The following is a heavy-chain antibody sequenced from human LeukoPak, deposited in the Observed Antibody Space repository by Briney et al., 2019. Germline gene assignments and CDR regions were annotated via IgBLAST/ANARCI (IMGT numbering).Heavy chain of an antibody. J-gene: IGHJ4*01. D-gene: IGHD3-9*01. CDR1: GFIFRSYS. V-gene: IGHV3-23*01. CDR3: ARWGVLVVGTSYYFAD. CDR2: ISHSGDTT. Sequence: GGSLRLSCAASGFIFRSYSMSWVRQAPGKGLEWVSDISHSGDTTYYTDSAKGRFTLSRDNAKSTLYLEMNSLRAEDTAVYYCARWGVLVVGTSYYFADWG.